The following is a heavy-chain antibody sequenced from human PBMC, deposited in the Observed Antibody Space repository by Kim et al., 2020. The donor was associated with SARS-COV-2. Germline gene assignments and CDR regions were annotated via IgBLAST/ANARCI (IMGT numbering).Heavy chain of an antibody. CDR2: N. V-gene: IGHV6-1*01. J-gene: IGHJ4*02. Sequence: NDYAPSVKSRTTITPDASKNQFSLQLTSVTPEDTAFYYCVRYSGWYNFDYWGQGTLVIVSS. CDR3: VRYSGWYNFDY. D-gene: IGHD6-19*01.